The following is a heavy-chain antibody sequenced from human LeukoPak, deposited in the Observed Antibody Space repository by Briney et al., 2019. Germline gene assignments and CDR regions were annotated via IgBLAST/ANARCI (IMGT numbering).Heavy chain of an antibody. V-gene: IGHV1-18*01. CDR3: ARDLKLLWFGETPAWDY. Sequence: ASVKVSCKASGGTFSSYAISWVRQAPGQGLEWMGWISAYNGNTNYAQKLQGRVTMTTDTSTSTAYMELRSLRSDDTAVYYCARDLKLLWFGETPAWDYWGQGTLVTVSS. D-gene: IGHD3-10*01. J-gene: IGHJ4*02. CDR1: GGTFSSYA. CDR2: ISAYNGNT.